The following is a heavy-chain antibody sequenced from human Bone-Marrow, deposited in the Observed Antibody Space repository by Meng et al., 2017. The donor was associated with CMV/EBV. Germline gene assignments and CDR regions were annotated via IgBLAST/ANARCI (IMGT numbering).Heavy chain of an antibody. D-gene: IGHD1-26*01. J-gene: IGHJ4*01. CDR1: GFTFSGYS. CDR3: ARDLIRGVVGARPRGPGDL. CDR2: ITSRSSNT. V-gene: IGHV3-21*01. Sequence: ESLKISCVASGFTFSGYSMNWVRQTPGKGLEWVSSITSRSSNTYYSDSVKGRFTISRDNAKNSLYLQMNSLRDEDTAVYYCARDLIRGVVGARPRGPGDLWGHGPLVTVSS.